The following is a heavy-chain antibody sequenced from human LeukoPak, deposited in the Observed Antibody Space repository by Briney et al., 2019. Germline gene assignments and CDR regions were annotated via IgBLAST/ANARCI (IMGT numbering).Heavy chain of an antibody. CDR1: GGTFSSYA. Sequence: ASVKVSCKASGGTFSSYAISWVRQAPGQGLEWMGRIIPILGIANYAQKFQGRVTITADKSTSTAYMELSSLRSEDTAVYYCARGGLGNNWNDPTYFDYWGQGTLVTVSS. CDR2: IIPILGIA. V-gene: IGHV1-69*04. D-gene: IGHD1-20*01. CDR3: ARGGLGNNWNDPTYFDY. J-gene: IGHJ4*02.